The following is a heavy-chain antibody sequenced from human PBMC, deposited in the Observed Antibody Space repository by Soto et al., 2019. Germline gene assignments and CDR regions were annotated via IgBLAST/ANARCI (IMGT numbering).Heavy chain of an antibody. Sequence: GGSLRLSCGASGSTFSSSWMTWVRQAPGKGLEWVANINLDGSERNYVDSVKGRFTISRDNAKNLLYLQMNSLRAEDTAVYYCARDRAYNCFDYWGQGTLVTSPQ. J-gene: IGHJ4*02. CDR2: INLDGSER. CDR3: ARDRAYNCFDY. D-gene: IGHD5-18*01. V-gene: IGHV3-7*05. CDR1: GSTFSSSW.